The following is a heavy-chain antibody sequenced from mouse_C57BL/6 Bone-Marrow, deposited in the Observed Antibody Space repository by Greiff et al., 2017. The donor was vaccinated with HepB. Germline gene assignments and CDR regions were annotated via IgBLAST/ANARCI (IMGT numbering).Heavy chain of an antibody. CDR2: ISNGGGST. Sequence: EVKLVESGGGLVQPGGSLKLSCAASGFTFSDYYMYWVRQTPEKRLEWVAYISNGGGSTYYPDTVKGRFTISRDNAKNTLYLQMSRLKSEDTAMYYCARQRPLITTVVGYYAMDYWGQGTSVTVSS. CDR3: ARQRPLITTVVGYYAMDY. D-gene: IGHD1-1*01. V-gene: IGHV5-12*01. CDR1: GFTFSDYY. J-gene: IGHJ4*01.